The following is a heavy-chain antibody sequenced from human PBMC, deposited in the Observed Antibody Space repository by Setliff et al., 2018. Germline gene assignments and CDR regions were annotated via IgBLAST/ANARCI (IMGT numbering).Heavy chain of an antibody. D-gene: IGHD6-19*01. CDR1: GGSVSNSGFF. V-gene: IGHV4-39*07. CDR2: IYDSGSS. Sequence: SETLSLTCTVSGGSVSNSGFFWGWLRQAPGKGLEWIGNIYDSGSSTYNPSLKSRVTISLYTSKSQFSLTLSPVTAADTAVYYCARGGGYNSGSYQGGFYYMDVWGKGTTGTV. J-gene: IGHJ6*03. CDR3: ARGGGYNSGSYQGGFYYMDV.